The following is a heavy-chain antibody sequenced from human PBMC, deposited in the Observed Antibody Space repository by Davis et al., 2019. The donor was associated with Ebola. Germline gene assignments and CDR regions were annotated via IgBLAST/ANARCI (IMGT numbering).Heavy chain of an antibody. Sequence: GESLMTSCAASGFTFSCSAMHWVRQASGKGLEWVGRIRSKANSYATAYAASVKGRFTISRDDSKNTAYLQMNRLKTEDTAVYYCTRSCGGDCERDYWGQGTLVTVSS. CDR2: IRSKANSYAT. CDR3: TRSCGGDCERDY. V-gene: IGHV3-73*01. CDR1: GFTFSCSA. D-gene: IGHD2-21*02. J-gene: IGHJ4*02.